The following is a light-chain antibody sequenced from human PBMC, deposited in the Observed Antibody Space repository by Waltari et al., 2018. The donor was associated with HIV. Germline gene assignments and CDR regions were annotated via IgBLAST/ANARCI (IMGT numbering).Light chain of an antibody. J-gene: IGLJ2*01. CDR2: DVD. V-gene: IGLV2-14*03. Sequence: AVTQPASVSGLPGPSTTISRTVVDLAFGLYTFFSWYQQHSGDPPRRLLYDVDSRASGVSDRFSGSMSGNTASLTISGLRAEDEGHYYCASFTDDNTVIFGGGTEVTVL. CDR1: DLAFGLYTF. CDR3: ASFTDDNTVI.